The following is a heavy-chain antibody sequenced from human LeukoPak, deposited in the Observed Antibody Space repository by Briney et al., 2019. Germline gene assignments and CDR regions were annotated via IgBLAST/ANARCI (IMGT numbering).Heavy chain of an antibody. CDR1: GGSISSSSYF. Sequence: PSETLSLTCTVSGGSISSSSYFWGWIRQPPGKGLEWIGEINHSGSTNYNPSLKSRVTISVDTSKNQFSLKLSSVTAADTAVYYCARDGQYSSSWYPPSVADSNWFDPWGQGTLVTVSS. CDR2: INHSGST. V-gene: IGHV4-39*07. D-gene: IGHD6-13*01. J-gene: IGHJ5*02. CDR3: ARDGQYSSSWYPPSVADSNWFDP.